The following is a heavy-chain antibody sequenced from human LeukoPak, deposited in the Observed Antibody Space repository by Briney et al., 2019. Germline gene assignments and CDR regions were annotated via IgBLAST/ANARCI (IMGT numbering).Heavy chain of an antibody. Sequence: SETLSLTCTVSGGSISSSSYYWGWIRQPPGKGLEWIGSIYYSGSTYYNPSLKSRVTISVDRSKNQFSLKLSSVTAADTAVYYCARTRYYYNSRSYGAPYYFDYWGQGTLVTVSS. CDR2: IYYSGST. V-gene: IGHV4-39*01. J-gene: IGHJ4*02. CDR1: GGSISSSSYY. D-gene: IGHD3-10*01. CDR3: ARTRYYYNSRSYGAPYYFDY.